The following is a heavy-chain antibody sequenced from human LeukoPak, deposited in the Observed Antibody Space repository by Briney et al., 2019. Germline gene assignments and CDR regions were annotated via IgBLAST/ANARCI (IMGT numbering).Heavy chain of an antibody. CDR1: GFIFSSYA. CDR2: ISASASGT. CDR3: ARGPGAWPLHFDY. Sequence: GGSLRLSCAASGFIFSSYAMSWVRQAPGKGLEWVSGISASASGTYYADSVKGRFTISRDKSKNTLFLQMNSLRAEDTAVYYCARGPGAWPLHFDYWGQGTLVTVSS. V-gene: IGHV3-23*01. J-gene: IGHJ4*02.